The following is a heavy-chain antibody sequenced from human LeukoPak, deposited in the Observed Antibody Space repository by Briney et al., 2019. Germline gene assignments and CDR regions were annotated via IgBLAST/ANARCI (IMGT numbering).Heavy chain of an antibody. V-gene: IGHV3-53*01. D-gene: IGHD5-18*01. CDR2: IYSGGNT. J-gene: IGHJ4*02. CDR1: GFTVSTNY. Sequence: PGGSLRLSCAASGFTVSTNYMNWVRQAPGKGLEWVSLIYSGGNTDYEDSVKGRFTISRDNSKNTLYLQMNSLRAEDTAVYYCARRGDNYGSPFDHWGQGTLVTVSS. CDR3: ARRGDNYGSPFDH.